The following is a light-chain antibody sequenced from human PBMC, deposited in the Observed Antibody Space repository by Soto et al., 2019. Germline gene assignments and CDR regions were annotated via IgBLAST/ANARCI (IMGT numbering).Light chain of an antibody. V-gene: IGKV3-20*01. J-gene: IGKJ1*01. CDR1: QSVSRSY. CDR2: GAS. CDR3: HNYET. Sequence: IVVNKSPCTLSLSPGDRATLSCRASQSVSRSYLGWYQQKPGQAPRLLMYGASIRAAGVPDRFSGSGSGTEFTRTLSRLEPEDFTVYYCHNYETFGQGTKVDIK.